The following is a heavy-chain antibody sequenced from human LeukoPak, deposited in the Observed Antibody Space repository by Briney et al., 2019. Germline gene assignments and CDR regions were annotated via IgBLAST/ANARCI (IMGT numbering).Heavy chain of an antibody. CDR2: INPSGGST. Sequence: ASVKVSCKASGYTFTSYYMHWVRQAPGQGLEWMGIINPSGGSTSYAQKFQGRVTMTRDTSTSTVYMELSSLRSEDTAVYYCASTLPADTYYYYGMDVWGQGTTVTVSS. D-gene: IGHD2-2*01. CDR3: ASTLPADTYYYYGMDV. CDR1: GYTFTSYY. J-gene: IGHJ6*02. V-gene: IGHV1-46*01.